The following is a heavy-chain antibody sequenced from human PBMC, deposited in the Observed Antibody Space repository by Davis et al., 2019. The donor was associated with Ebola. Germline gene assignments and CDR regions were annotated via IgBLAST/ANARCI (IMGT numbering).Heavy chain of an antibody. CDR3: ATDVAMAAIWGRDY. Sequence: MPSETLSLTCSVSGYSIRSADHWGWIRQPPGKGLEWMGAIYDGGSTYYSSSLKSRLTISVDTSKNQVSMKLSSVTAADTAVYYCATDVAMAAIWGRDYWGQGTLVTVSS. CDR1: GYSIRSADH. V-gene: IGHV4-38-2*02. CDR2: IYDGGST. J-gene: IGHJ4*02. D-gene: IGHD3-16*01.